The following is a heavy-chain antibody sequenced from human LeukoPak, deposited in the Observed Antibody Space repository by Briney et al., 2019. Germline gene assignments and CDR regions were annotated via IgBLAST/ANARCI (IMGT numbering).Heavy chain of an antibody. J-gene: IGHJ6*02. V-gene: IGHV1-69*13. D-gene: IGHD2-2*01. CDR3: ARGGKDIVVVPEKHYYYYYGMDV. CDR1: GGTFSSYA. Sequence: SVKVSCKASGGTFSSYAISWVRQAPGQGFEWMGGIIPIFGTANYAQKFQGRVTITADESTSTAYMELSSLRSEDTAVYYCARGGKDIVVVPEKHYYYYYGMDVWGQGTTVTVSS. CDR2: IIPIFGTA.